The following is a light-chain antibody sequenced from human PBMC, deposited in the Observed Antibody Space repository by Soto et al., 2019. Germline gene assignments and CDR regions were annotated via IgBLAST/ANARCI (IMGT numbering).Light chain of an antibody. CDR1: QSVSSNY. V-gene: IGKV3-20*01. Sequence: EIVLKQSPGTLSLSPGERATLSCRASQSVSSNYLAWYQQRPGQAPRLLIYGASSRATGIPDRFSGSGSGTDFTLTISSLEPEDFAVYYCQQYGTSPITFGQGTRLEIK. CDR3: QQYGTSPIT. CDR2: GAS. J-gene: IGKJ5*01.